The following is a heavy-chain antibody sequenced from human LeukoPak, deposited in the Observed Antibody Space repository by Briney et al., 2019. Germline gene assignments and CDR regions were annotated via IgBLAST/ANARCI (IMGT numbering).Heavy chain of an antibody. Sequence: SQTLSLTCAISGDSVSSNSAGWNWIRQSPSRGLEWLGRTYYRSKWYNDFAPSVRNRITINPDTSKNQFSLKLSSVTAADTAVYYCARDPLKAVGFDYWGQGTLVTVSS. CDR3: ARDPLKAVGFDY. D-gene: IGHD6-19*01. V-gene: IGHV6-1*01. J-gene: IGHJ4*02. CDR2: TYYRSKWYN. CDR1: GDSVSSNSAG.